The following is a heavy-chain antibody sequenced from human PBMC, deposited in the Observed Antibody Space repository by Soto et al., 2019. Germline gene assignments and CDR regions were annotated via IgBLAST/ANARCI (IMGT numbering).Heavy chain of an antibody. Sequence: PGGSLRLSCAASGFTFSTYAMSWVRQAPGKGLEWVSGISGSGGNTYYADSVKGRFTISRDNSKNTLYLEMNSLRAEDTAVYYCAKAGCISADCYAPQWSDYYGMEVWGQGTTVTVSS. CDR2: ISGSGGNT. CDR1: GFTFSTYA. CDR3: AKAGCISADCYAPQWSDYYGMEV. D-gene: IGHD2-2*01. J-gene: IGHJ6*02. V-gene: IGHV3-23*01.